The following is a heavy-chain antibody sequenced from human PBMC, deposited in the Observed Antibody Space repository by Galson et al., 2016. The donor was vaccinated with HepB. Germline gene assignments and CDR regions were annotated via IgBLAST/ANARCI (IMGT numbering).Heavy chain of an antibody. J-gene: IGHJ4*02. CDR1: GGSFSGYY. CDR2: INNSGST. CDR3: ARGRTMSGAVTPFDR. Sequence: SETLSLTCTANGGSFSGYYWSWIRQSPGKEPEWIGEINNSGSTKYTMSLRSRVTISIDTSKKNFALRLSSVTAADTAVYYCARGRTMSGAVTPFDRWGQGTLVTVSS. D-gene: IGHD3-3*01. V-gene: IGHV4-34*01.